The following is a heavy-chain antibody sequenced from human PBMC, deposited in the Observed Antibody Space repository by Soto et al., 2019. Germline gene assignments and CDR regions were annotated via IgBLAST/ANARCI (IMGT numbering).Heavy chain of an antibody. CDR1: GFTFSSYA. V-gene: IGHV3-30-3*01. CDR3: APMGV. Sequence: HPGGSLRLSCAASGFTFSSYAMHWVRQAPGKGLEWVAVISYDGSNKYYADSVKGRFTISRDNSKNTLYLQMSSLRADDTAVYYCAPMGVWGQGTTVTVSS. CDR2: ISYDGSNK. J-gene: IGHJ6*02.